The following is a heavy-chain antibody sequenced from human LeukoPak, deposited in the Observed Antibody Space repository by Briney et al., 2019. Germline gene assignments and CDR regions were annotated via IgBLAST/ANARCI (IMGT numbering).Heavy chain of an antibody. J-gene: IGHJ6*03. Sequence: PGGSLRLSCAASGFTFSSYWMSWVHQAPGKGLEWVANIKQDGSEKYYVDSVKGRFTISRDNAKNSLYLQMNSLRVEDTAVYYCARDKSGSYYHYYYYMDVWGKGTTVTVSS. CDR3: ARDKSGSYYHYYYYMDV. V-gene: IGHV3-7*01. CDR2: IKQDGSEK. D-gene: IGHD1-26*01. CDR1: GFTFSSYW.